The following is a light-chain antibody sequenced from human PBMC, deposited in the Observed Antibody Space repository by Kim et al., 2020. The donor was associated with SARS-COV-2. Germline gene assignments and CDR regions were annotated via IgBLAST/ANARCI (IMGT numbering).Light chain of an antibody. CDR3: QPWDCSTAHLV. Sequence: SYELTQPPSVSVSPGQTASITCSGDKLGDKYACWYQQKPGQSPVLVIYQDSTRPSGIPERFSGSNSGNTATLTISGPQAMDEADYYCQPWDCSTAHLVFG. J-gene: IGLJ3*02. CDR1: KLGDKY. CDR2: QDS. V-gene: IGLV3-1*01.